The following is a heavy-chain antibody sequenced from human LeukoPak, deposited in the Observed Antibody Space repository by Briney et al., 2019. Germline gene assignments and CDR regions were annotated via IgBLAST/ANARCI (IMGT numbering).Heavy chain of an antibody. D-gene: IGHD3-16*02. J-gene: IGHJ6*02. CDR3: ARDGLSHYYYYGMDV. Sequence: GGSLRLSCAASGFTFSRYWMSWVRQAPGKGLEWVANIKQDGSQKYYVDSMKGRFTISRDNAKNSLYLQMKSLRAEDTAVYYCARDGLSHYYYYGMDVWGQGTTVTASS. V-gene: IGHV3-7*03. CDR2: IKQDGSQK. CDR1: GFTFSRYW.